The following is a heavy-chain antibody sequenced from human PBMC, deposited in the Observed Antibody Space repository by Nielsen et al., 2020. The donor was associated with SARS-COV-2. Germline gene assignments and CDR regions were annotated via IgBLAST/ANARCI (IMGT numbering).Heavy chain of an antibody. Sequence: GGSLRLSCAASGFTFSTYWMSWVRQAPGKGLEWVANIKQDGSEIYYADSVKGRFTISRDNSKNTLYLQMNSLRAEDTAVYYCAKGNRGSYYYGMDVWGQGTTVTVSS. CDR3: AKGNRGSYYYGMDV. CDR1: GFTFSTYW. CDR2: IKQDGSEI. V-gene: IGHV3-7*01. D-gene: IGHD1-26*01. J-gene: IGHJ6*02.